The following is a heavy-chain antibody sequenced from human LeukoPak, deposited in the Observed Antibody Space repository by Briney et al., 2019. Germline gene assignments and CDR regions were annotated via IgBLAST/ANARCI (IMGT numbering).Heavy chain of an antibody. V-gene: IGHV4-59*11. D-gene: IGHD6-6*01. Sequence: KPSETLSLTCTVSGASISSHYWSWIRQPPGKGLEWIADISYSGSTNYNPSLKSRVTISVDTSKNQFSLKMISVTAADTAVYYCARAGGDISSSQDLDYWGQGTLVTVSS. CDR3: ARAGGDISSSQDLDY. CDR2: ISYSGST. J-gene: IGHJ4*02. CDR1: GASISSHY.